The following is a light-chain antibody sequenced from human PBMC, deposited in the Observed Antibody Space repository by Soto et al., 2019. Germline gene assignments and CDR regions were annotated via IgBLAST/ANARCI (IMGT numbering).Light chain of an antibody. CDR1: QSISNF. CDR2: AAS. V-gene: IGKV1-39*01. CDR3: QQSYSTLRT. Sequence: DIQMTQSPSSLSASLGDRVTITCRASQSISNFLNWFQHKPGKAPKVLISAASTLQSGVPSRFSGSVSGTDFTLTISSLQPEDSASYYCQQSYSTLRTFGQGTKVDIK. J-gene: IGKJ1*01.